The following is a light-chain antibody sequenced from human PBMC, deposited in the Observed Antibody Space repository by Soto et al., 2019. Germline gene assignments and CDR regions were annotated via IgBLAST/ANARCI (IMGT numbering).Light chain of an antibody. J-gene: IGLJ2*01. Sequence: QSALTQPASVSGSPGTSFTISCTGTISDVGGYNYVSWSLQQPGKAPKLMIYDVTNRPSGVSNLFSGSKSDNTASLTITGLHAEDEAVYLFSSYPIRCILVGFGGGTQLT. CDR1: ISDVGGYNY. V-gene: IGLV2-14*03. CDR2: DVT. CDR3: SSYPIRCILVG.